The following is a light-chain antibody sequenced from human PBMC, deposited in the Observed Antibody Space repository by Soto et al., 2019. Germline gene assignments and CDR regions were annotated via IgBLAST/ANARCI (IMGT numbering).Light chain of an antibody. CDR2: AAS. J-gene: IGKJ1*01. Sequence: EIVMTQSPATLSVSPGEGATLSCRASQSISSKLAWYQQKPGQAPRLLIYAASTRATGVPARFSGSGSGTEFTLTISSLQSEDLAVYYCQHYNDWSWTFGKGTKVEIK. CDR1: QSISSK. V-gene: IGKV3-15*01. CDR3: QHYNDWSWT.